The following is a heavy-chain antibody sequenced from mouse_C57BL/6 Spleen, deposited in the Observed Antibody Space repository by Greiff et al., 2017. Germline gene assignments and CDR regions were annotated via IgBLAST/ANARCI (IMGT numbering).Heavy chain of an antibody. CDR2: IDPSDSET. J-gene: IGHJ2*01. Sequence: VHVKQPGAELVRPGSSVKLSCKASGYTFTSYWMHWVKQRPIQGLEWIGNIDPSDSETHYNHKFKSKATLTVDKSSSTAYMQLSSLTSEDSAVYYCARPLTWTGYFDYWGQGTTVTVSS. CDR3: ARPLTWTGYFDY. CDR1: GYTFTSYW. V-gene: IGHV1-52*01.